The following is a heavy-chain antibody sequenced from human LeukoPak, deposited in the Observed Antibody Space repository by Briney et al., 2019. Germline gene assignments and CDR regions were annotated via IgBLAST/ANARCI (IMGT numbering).Heavy chain of an antibody. CDR1: GYTLKEIS. CDR3: ATDALTHSSGWYGWFDP. V-gene: IGHV1-24*01. D-gene: IGHD6-19*01. J-gene: IGHJ5*02. Sequence: ASVKVSCKVSGYTLKEISIHWVRQAPGKGLEWMGGIHPEDAETIYAQNFQGRVTTTADTSTDTAYMELSSLRSEDTAVYYCATDALTHSSGWYGWFDPWGQGTLVTVSS. CDR2: IHPEDAET.